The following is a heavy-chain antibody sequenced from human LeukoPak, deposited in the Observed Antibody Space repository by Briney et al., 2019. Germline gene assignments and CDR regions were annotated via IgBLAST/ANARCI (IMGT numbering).Heavy chain of an antibody. V-gene: IGHV4-4*02. CDR3: ARHLGTPGTRGFDY. J-gene: IGHJ4*02. Sequence: PSGTLSLTCAVSGDSIISFWWSWVRQPPGKGLEWIGEINHRGTTNSDTSLKSRVTMSVDTSKNQLSLTLSSVTAADTGVYYCARHLGTPGTRGFDYWGQGIQVTVSS. CDR1: GDSIISFW. D-gene: IGHD1-1*01. CDR2: INHRGTT.